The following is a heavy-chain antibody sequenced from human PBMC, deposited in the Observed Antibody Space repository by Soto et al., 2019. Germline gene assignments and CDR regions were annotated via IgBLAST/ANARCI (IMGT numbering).Heavy chain of an antibody. Sequence: QVQLVQSGAEVKKAGASVKISCQASGYPFTSHAIYWVRQAPGQRPEWMGWINPANGNTKYSPKFQGRVTSTRDTSASTAYMELRTLTSEDTGLYSCAREGKPLFRELVGWFDPWGQGTLLTVSS. V-gene: IGHV1-3*01. CDR1: GYPFTSHA. D-gene: IGHD1-7*01. J-gene: IGHJ5*02. CDR2: INPANGNT. CDR3: AREGKPLFRELVGWFDP.